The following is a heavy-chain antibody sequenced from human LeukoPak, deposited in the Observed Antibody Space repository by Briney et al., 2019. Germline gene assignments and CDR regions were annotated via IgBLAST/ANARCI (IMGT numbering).Heavy chain of an antibody. D-gene: IGHD1-1*01. CDR2: ISSSSSYI. CDR1: GFTFSSYS. V-gene: IGHV3-21*01. J-gene: IGHJ4*02. CDR3: AREFRAKYNPLDY. Sequence: PGGSLRLSCAASGFTFSSYSMNWVRQAPGKGLEWVSSISSSSSYIYYADSVKGRFTISRDNAKNSLYLQMNSLRADDTAVYYCAREFRAKYNPLDYWGQGTLVTVSS.